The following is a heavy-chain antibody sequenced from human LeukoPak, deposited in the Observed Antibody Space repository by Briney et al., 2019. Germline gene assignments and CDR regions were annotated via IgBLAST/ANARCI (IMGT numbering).Heavy chain of an antibody. CDR3: ARDKGPGGYFNY. CDR1: GGSFSGYY. J-gene: IGHJ4*01. CDR2: IYYTGST. Sequence: SETLSLTCAVYGGSFSGYYWSWIRQPPGKGLEWIGYIYYTGSTNYNPSLKSRVTISVDTSKNQLSLKLSSVTAADTAVYYCARDKGPGGYFNYWGHGTLVTVSS. D-gene: IGHD1-14*01. V-gene: IGHV4-59*01.